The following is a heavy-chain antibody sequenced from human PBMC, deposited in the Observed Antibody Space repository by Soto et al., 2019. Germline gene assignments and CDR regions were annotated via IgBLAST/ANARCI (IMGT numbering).Heavy chain of an antibody. CDR2: IYASGAT. V-gene: IGHV4-59*01. CDR1: GGSISTYY. D-gene: IGHD3-10*01. J-gene: IGHJ4*02. CDR3: ARSHSFDGSIYHYYFVF. Sequence: SETLSLTCTVSGGSISTYYWSWIRQPPGGTLEWIGYIYASGATTYNPSLESRVTMSVDMPNNEFSLELTSLTAADTAVYYCARSHSFDGSIYHYYFVFWRQGTPVTVSS.